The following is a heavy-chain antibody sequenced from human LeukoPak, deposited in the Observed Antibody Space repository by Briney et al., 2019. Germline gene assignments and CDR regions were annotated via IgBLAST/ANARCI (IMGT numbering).Heavy chain of an antibody. CDR2: IYTSGST. J-gene: IGHJ3*02. CDR1: GGSISSYY. CDR3: ARDRLNYDILAGYQGDAFDI. Sequence: SETLSLTCTVSGGSISSYYWSWIRQPAGKGLEWIGRIYTSGSTNYNPSLKSRVTMSVDTSKNQFSLKLSSVTAADTAVYYCARDRLNYDILAGYQGDAFDIWGQGTMVTVSS. D-gene: IGHD3-9*01. V-gene: IGHV4-4*07.